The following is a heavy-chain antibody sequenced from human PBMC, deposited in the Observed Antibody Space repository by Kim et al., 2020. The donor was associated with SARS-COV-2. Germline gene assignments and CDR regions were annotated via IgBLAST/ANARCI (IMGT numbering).Heavy chain of an antibody. Sequence: AQKFQGRVTMTRDTSTSTVYMELSSLRSEDTAVYYCARVSLEVRGVSFDYWGQGTLVTVSS. V-gene: IGHV1-46*01. CDR3: ARVSLEVRGVSFDY. D-gene: IGHD3-10*01. J-gene: IGHJ4*02.